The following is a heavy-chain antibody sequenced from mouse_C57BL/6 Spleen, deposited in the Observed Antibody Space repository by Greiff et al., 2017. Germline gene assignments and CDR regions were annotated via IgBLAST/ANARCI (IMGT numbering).Heavy chain of an antibody. CDR3: ARLTSYGNYELDY. V-gene: IGHV8-8*01. J-gene: IGHJ4*01. Sequence: QVTLKVSGPGILQPSPTLSLPCSFSGFSLSTFGMGVGWIRQPSGKGLEWLAHIWWDDDKYYNPALKSRLTISKDTSKNQVFLKSANVDTADTATYYCARLTSYGNYELDYWGQGTSVTVSS. CDR1: GFSLSTFGMG. D-gene: IGHD2-10*01. CDR2: IWWDDDK.